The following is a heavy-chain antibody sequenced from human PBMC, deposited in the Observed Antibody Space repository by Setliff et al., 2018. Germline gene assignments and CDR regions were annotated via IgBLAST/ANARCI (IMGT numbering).Heavy chain of an antibody. CDR1: SGSISSGGYY. V-gene: IGHV4-31*03. J-gene: IGHJ5*02. Sequence: SETLSLTCTVSSGSISSGGYYWSWIRQHPGKGLEWIGYIYYSGSTYYNPSLKSRVTISVDTSKNQFSLTMSSVTAADAAVYYCARGRNVAARLLDTWGQGSRVTVSS. CDR2: IYYSGST. D-gene: IGHD6-6*01. CDR3: ARGRNVAARLLDT.